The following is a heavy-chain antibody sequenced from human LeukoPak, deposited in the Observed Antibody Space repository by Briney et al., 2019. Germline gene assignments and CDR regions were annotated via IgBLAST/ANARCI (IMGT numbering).Heavy chain of an antibody. J-gene: IGHJ5*02. CDR1: GYTFTKFG. D-gene: IGHD6-13*01. Sequence: ASVKVSCKAAGYTFTKFGFSWVRQAPGQGLEWVGWISVYDGNTEYAQNFQGRVTMTTDTSTSTAYMDLRSLRSDDTAVYYCARDKVIASAGTPNWFDPWGQGTLVTVSS. CDR2: ISVYDGNT. CDR3: ARDKVIASAGTPNWFDP. V-gene: IGHV1-18*01.